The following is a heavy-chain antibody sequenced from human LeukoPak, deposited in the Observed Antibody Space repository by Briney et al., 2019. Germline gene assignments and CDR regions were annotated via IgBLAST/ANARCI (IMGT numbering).Heavy chain of an antibody. Sequence: ASVKVSCKASGGTFSSYAISWVRQAPGQGLEWMGRIIPILGIANYAQKFQGRVTITADKSTSTAYMELSSLRSEDTAVYYCAREEGGLVVPAAMAYRLDPWGQGTLVTVSS. D-gene: IGHD2-2*01. CDR1: GGTFSSYA. V-gene: IGHV1-69*04. CDR3: AREEGGLVVPAAMAYRLDP. J-gene: IGHJ5*02. CDR2: IIPILGIA.